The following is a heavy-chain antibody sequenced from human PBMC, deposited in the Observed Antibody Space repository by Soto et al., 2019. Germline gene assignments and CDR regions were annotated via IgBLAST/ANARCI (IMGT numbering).Heavy chain of an antibody. D-gene: IGHD5-12*01. V-gene: IGHV1-69*01. J-gene: IGHJ6*01. CDR1: GGSFNSHA. CDR3: AKTTGATNILHGTHV. CDR2: IIPIFSSA. Sequence: QVQLVQSGAEVKKPGSSVKVSCKASGGSFNSHAFSWVRQAPGQGLEWLGGIIPIFSSANYAQKFQGRVTITADESSSRIYMGLRSPPPEEPAIYHCAKTTGATNILHGTHVWAPGTPV.